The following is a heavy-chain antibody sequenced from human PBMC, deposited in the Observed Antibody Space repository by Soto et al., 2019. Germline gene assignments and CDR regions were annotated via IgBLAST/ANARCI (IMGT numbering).Heavy chain of an antibody. Sequence: QVHLVQSGAEVKKPGASVKVSCQGSGYAFTTYGITWVRQAPGQGLEWMGWISAHNGNTNYAQKLQGRVTVTRDTSTSTAYMELRRLGYDGTGVYYCARGGYGDYWGQGALVTVSS. J-gene: IGHJ4*02. CDR2: ISAHNGNT. D-gene: IGHD1-1*01. CDR3: ARGGYGDY. CDR1: GYAFTTYG. V-gene: IGHV1-18*01.